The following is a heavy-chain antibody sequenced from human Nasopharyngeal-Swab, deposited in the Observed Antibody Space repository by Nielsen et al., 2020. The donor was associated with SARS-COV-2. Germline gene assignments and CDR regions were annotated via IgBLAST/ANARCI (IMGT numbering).Heavy chain of an antibody. V-gene: IGHV5-51*01. J-gene: IGHJ6*02. D-gene: IGHD5-12*01. Sequence: GGSLRLSCATSGYRFTDYWIAWVRQAPGKGLECMGTIFPGDSDTRYSPSFQGQVTISADKSISTAYLQWSSLKASDTAMYYCVRPEGVATSFKYYFQYGMDVWGQGTMVTVPS. CDR3: VRPEGVATSFKYYFQYGMDV. CDR1: GYRFTDYW. CDR2: IFPGDSDT.